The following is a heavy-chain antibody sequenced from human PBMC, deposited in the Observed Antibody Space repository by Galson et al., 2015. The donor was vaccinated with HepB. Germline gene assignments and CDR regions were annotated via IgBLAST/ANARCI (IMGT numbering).Heavy chain of an antibody. Sequence: DTLSLTCIVSGGPISSYYWTWIRQPAGKGLEWIGRIYSTGSTNYNPALKSRVTMSIETSKNKFSLFLTSVTAADTAIYYCARNNFFDYWGQGILVTVSS. CDR1: GGPISSYY. CDR2: IYSTGST. V-gene: IGHV4-4*07. J-gene: IGHJ4*02. CDR3: ARNNFFDY.